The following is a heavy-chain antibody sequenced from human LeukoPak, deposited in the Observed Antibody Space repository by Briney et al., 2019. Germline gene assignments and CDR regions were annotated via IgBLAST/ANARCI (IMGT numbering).Heavy chain of an antibody. V-gene: IGHV5-51*01. D-gene: IGHD1-26*01. J-gene: IGHJ4*02. CDR2: IFPADSDT. Sequence: GESLKISCNGSGYXFTSYWIRWVRQMPGKGLEWTGVIFPADSDTSYSPSFQGQGSISADTSITTAFQQLSRLKDSDTAMYYSVQRAATGGSYGRYYFDQWGQGTLVTASS. CDR1: GYXFTSYW. CDR3: VQRAATGGSYGRYYFDQ.